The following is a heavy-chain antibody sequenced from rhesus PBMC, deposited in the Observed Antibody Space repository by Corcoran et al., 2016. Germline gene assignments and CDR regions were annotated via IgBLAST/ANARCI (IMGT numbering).Heavy chain of an antibody. J-gene: IGHJ4*01. CDR2: IKNKADGGTA. CDR3: TRETIAAADY. Sequence: EVQLVESGGGLVQPGGSLRLSCAASGFTFSNYWMSWVSQAPGKGLELVGFIKNKADGGTAAYAESVKGRFTISRDDSKNTLYLQMNSLKTEDTAVYYCTRETIAAADYWGQGVLVTVSS. D-gene: IGHD6-31*01. V-gene: IGHV3S11*01. CDR1: GFTFSNYW.